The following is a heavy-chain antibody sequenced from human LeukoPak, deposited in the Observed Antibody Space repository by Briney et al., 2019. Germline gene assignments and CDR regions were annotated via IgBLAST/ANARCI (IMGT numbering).Heavy chain of an antibody. D-gene: IGHD3-9*01. Sequence: GGSLRLSCAASGFTFSSYWMSWVRQAPGKGLEWVANIKQDGSEKYYVDSVKGRFTISRDNAKNSLYLQMNSLRAEDTSVYYCARDGRYFDWSNEDYYYGMDVWGQGTTVTVSS. CDR3: ARDGRYFDWSNEDYYYGMDV. CDR2: IKQDGSEK. J-gene: IGHJ6*02. CDR1: GFTFSSYW. V-gene: IGHV3-7*03.